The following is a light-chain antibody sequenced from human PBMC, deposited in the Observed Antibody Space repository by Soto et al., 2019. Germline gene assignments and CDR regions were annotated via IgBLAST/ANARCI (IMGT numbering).Light chain of an antibody. CDR1: QSLVYSDGNTY. Sequence: DVVMTQSPLSLPVTLGQPASISCRSSQSLVYSDGNTYLNWFQQRPGQSPRRLIYKVSIRDSGVPDRFSGSGSGTDFTLKISRVEPEDVGVYYCMQYTHWPWTFGQGTKVDIK. CDR3: MQYTHWPWT. CDR2: KVS. V-gene: IGKV2-30*01. J-gene: IGKJ1*01.